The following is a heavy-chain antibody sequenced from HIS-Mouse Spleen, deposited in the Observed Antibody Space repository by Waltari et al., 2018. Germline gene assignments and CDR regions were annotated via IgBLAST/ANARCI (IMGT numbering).Heavy chain of an antibody. CDR2: INPNSGGT. CDR1: GYTFTGHY. J-gene: IGHJ3*02. D-gene: IGHD7-27*01. CDR3: ARAEMTNWGTGAFDI. V-gene: IGHV1-2*02. Sequence: QVQLVQSGAEVKKPGASVKVSCKASGYTFTGHYMPWVRQAPGQGLEWMGWINPNSGGTNYAQKFKGRVTMTRDTSISTAYMELSRLRSDDTAVYYCARAEMTNWGTGAFDIWGQGTMVTVSS.